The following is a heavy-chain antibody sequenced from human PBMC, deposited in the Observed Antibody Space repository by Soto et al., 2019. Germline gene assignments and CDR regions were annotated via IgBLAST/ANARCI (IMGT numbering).Heavy chain of an antibody. CDR1: GGSISSYY. V-gene: IGHV4-4*07. Sequence: SETLSLNCTVSGGSISSYYWSWIRQPAGKGLEWIGRIYTSGSTNYNPSLKSRVTMSVDTSKNQFSLKLSSVTAADTAVYYCARDALSSSWYYYGMDVWGQGTTVTVSS. D-gene: IGHD6-13*01. CDR3: ARDALSSSWYYYGMDV. CDR2: IYTSGST. J-gene: IGHJ6*02.